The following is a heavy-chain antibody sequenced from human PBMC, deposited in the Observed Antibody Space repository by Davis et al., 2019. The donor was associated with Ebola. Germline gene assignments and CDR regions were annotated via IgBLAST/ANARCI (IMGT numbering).Heavy chain of an antibody. J-gene: IGHJ4*02. CDR3: ARSMITFGGVIN. Sequence: GSLRLSCTVSGGSVNSGSYYWTWMRQPPGKGLEWIGNIYYSGSTEYSPSLESRVSMSVDTSKNQFSLRLTSVTAADTAVYYCARSMITFGGVINWGQGTLVTVSS. V-gene: IGHV4-61*01. CDR1: GGSVNSGSYY. D-gene: IGHD3-16*01. CDR2: IYYSGST.